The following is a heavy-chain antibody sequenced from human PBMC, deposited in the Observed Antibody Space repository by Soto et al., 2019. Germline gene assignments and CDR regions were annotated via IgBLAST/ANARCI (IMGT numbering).Heavy chain of an antibody. CDR1: GRSISSGGYY. V-gene: IGHV4-31*03. D-gene: IGHD6-6*01. J-gene: IGHJ6*03. CDR3: VFSEYINYYYYMYV. Sequence: PSDTLSLTRTVSGRSISSGGYYWSWIRHHPGKGLEWIGYIYYSGSPYYHPSLKSRITISIDTSKNQFSLKLSSVTAADTAVYFCVFSEYINYYYYMYVCGKGTTVTVSS. CDR2: IYYSGSP.